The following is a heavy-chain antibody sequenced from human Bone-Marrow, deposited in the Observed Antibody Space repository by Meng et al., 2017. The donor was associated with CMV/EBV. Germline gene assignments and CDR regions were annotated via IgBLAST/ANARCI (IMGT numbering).Heavy chain of an antibody. V-gene: IGHV3-19*01. CDR2: VSWNGSRT. CDR3: VSPPPYYDILTGYYQKLFDY. CDR1: GFTFSNSD. D-gene: IGHD3-9*01. J-gene: IGHJ4*02. Sequence: GGSLRLSCAASGFTFSNSDMNWVRQAPGKGLEWVSGVSWNGSRTHYADSVKGRFIISRDNSRNFLYQQMNSLRPEDMAVYYCVSPPPYYDILTGYYQKLFDYWGQGTLVTVSS.